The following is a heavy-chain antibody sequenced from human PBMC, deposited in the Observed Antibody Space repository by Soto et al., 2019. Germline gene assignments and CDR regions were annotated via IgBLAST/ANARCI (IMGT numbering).Heavy chain of an antibody. V-gene: IGHV3-21*01. J-gene: IGHJ4*02. CDR1: GFIFSSYT. CDR2: ISASSTYI. D-gene: IGHD5-18*01. CDR3: ALGWIRAPSMY. Sequence: EVQLVESGGGLVKPGGSLRLSCAASGFIFSSYTMNWVRQAPGKGLEWVSSISASSTYIYYADSLKGRFTISRDNAYNSVYLQMTMGRAADTAVYSCALGWIRAPSMYWGQRALVTVSS.